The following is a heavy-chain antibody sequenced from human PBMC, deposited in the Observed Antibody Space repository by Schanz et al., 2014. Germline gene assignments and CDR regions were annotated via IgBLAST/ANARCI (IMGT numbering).Heavy chain of an antibody. CDR3: ARGSSASLSRVWFDL. CDR1: GFIFDDYG. Sequence: EVLLLESGGRVERPGGSLRLSCAASGFIFDDYGMSWVRQVPGKGLEWVSGINWNGGDTSYADSVKGRFIISRDNAKNSLYLEMNSLRAGDTAFYHCARGSSASLSRVWFDLWGQGTLVNVYS. D-gene: IGHD6-6*01. CDR2: INWNGGDT. V-gene: IGHV3-20*01. J-gene: IGHJ5*02.